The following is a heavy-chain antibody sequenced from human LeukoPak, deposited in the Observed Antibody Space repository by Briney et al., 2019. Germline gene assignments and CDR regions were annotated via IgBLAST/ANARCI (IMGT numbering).Heavy chain of an antibody. CDR1: GFTFSSYG. V-gene: IGHV3-30*02. Sequence: GGSLRLSCAASGFTFSSYGMHWVRQAPGKGLEWVAFIRYDGSNKYYADSVKGRFTISRDNSKNTLYLQMNSLRAEDTAVYYCANFKQWLVHVDFDIWGQGTMVTVSS. D-gene: IGHD6-19*01. CDR2: IRYDGSNK. J-gene: IGHJ3*02. CDR3: ANFKQWLVHVDFDI.